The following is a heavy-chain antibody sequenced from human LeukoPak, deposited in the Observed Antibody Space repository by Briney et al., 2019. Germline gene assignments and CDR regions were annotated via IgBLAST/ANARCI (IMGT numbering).Heavy chain of an antibody. J-gene: IGHJ6*03. Sequence: GGSLRLSCAASGFTFSSYGMHWVRQAPGKGLEWVAFIRYDGSNKYYADSVKGRFTISRDNSKNTLYLQMNSLRAEDTAVYYCAKDTSRTGYSSSWYSDYYYYYYMDVWGKGTTVTVSS. V-gene: IGHV3-30*02. CDR2: IRYDGSNK. CDR3: AKDTSRTGYSSSWYSDYYYYYYMDV. CDR1: GFTFSSYG. D-gene: IGHD6-13*01.